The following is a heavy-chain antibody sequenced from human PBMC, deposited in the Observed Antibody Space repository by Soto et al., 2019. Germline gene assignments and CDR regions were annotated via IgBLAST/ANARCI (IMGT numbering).Heavy chain of an antibody. V-gene: IGHV1-69*12. J-gene: IGHJ6*02. CDR3: SRGDATKIVVSTYYAMDV. Sequence: QVQLVQSGAEVKKPGSSVRVSCKASGGTLSNYGISWVRQAPGQGLEWMGGIIPVFGTANYAQKFEGRVTITADESKSTVYMDVTSLSSEDTAVYYCSRGDATKIVVSTYYAMDVWGQGTTVSVSS. CDR2: IIPVFGTA. D-gene: IGHD3-22*01. CDR1: GGTLSNYG.